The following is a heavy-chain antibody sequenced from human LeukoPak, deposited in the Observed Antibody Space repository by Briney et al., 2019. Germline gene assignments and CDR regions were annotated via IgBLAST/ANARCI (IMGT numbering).Heavy chain of an antibody. V-gene: IGHV4-31*03. D-gene: IGHD6-6*01. J-gene: IGHJ6*03. CDR3: ARTYSSSSVLGYYYYYMDV. CDR1: GGSISSGGYY. Sequence: SETLSLTCTVSGGSISSGGYYWSWIRQHPGKGLEWIEYIYYSGSTYYNPSLKSRVTISVDTSKNQFSLKLSSVTAADTAVYYCARTYSSSSVLGYYYYYMDVWGKGTTVTVSS. CDR2: IYYSGST.